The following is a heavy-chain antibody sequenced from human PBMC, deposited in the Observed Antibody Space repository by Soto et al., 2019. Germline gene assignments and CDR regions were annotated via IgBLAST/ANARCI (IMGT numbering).Heavy chain of an antibody. CDR3: ARDPREWEQRLYDF. V-gene: IGHV3-48*02. J-gene: IGHJ4*02. Sequence: XXSLRLSCAASGFTFSSYSMNWVLQAPGKGLEWVAYISSHSSTMYYADSVKGRFTISRDNARNSLYLQMNSLRDEDTAVYYCARDPREWEQRLYDFWGQGTLVTVSS. CDR1: GFTFSSYS. D-gene: IGHD1-26*01. CDR2: ISSHSSTM.